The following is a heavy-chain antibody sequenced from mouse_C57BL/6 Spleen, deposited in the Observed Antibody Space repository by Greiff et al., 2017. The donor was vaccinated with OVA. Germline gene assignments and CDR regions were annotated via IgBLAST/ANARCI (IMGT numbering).Heavy chain of an antibody. J-gene: IGHJ4*01. CDR2: IWSGGST. D-gene: IGHD3-3*01. V-gene: IGHV2-2*01. Sequence: QVQLQQSGPGLVQPSQCLSITCTASGFSLTSYGVHWVRQSPGKGLEWLGVIWSGGSTDYNAAFISRLSNSTDNSKSQVFFKMNRLQTDETAIYYCDRPVSPANYYAMDYWGQGTSVTVSS. CDR1: GFSLTSYG. CDR3: DRPVSPANYYAMDY.